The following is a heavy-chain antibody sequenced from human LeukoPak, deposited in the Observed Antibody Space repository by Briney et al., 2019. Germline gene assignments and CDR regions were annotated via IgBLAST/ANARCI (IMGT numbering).Heavy chain of an antibody. D-gene: IGHD3-9*01. CDR3: ATYWRYFDWLLSDI. CDR2: IKQDGSEN. Sequence: GGSLRLSCAASGFSFRSYAMSWVRQAPGKGLEWVANIKQDGSENYYVDSVKGRFTISRDNAKNSLYLQMNSLRAEDTAVYYCATYWRYFDWLLSDIWGLGTMVTVSS. CDR1: GFSFRSYA. J-gene: IGHJ3*02. V-gene: IGHV3-7*05.